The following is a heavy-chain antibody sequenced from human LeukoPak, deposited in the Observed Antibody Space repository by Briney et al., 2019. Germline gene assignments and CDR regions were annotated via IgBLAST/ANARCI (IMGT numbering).Heavy chain of an antibody. D-gene: IGHD1-1*01. CDR2: INPSGGST. J-gene: IGHJ4*02. V-gene: IGHV1-46*01. Sequence: ASVTVSFKAAGYTFTTYYLHWVRQAPGQGLEWMGFINPSGGSTSYAQKFQGRVSMTRDTSTSTVYMELNSLGSEDTAVYYCARNVGSGLDYWGQGALVSVSS. CDR1: GYTFTTYY. CDR3: ARNVGSGLDY.